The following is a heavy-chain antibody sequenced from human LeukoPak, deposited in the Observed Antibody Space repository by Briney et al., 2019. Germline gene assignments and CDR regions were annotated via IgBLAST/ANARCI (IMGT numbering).Heavy chain of an antibody. J-gene: IGHJ6*02. CDR2: INPNSGGT. Sequence: GASVSVSYKASGYTFTGYYMHGVRQAPGQGREGRGWINPNSGGTNYAQKFQGWVTMTRDTSISTAYMELSRLRSDDTAVYYRARDYYGSGTIKGYYYYGMDVWGQGTTVTVSS. D-gene: IGHD3-10*01. CDR3: ARDYYGSGTIKGYYYYGMDV. V-gene: IGHV1-2*04. CDR1: GYTFTGYY.